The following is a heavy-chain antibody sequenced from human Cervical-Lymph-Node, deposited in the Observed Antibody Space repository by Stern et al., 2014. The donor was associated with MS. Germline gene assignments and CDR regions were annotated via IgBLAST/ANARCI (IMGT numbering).Heavy chain of an antibody. V-gene: IGHV1-69*01. D-gene: IGHD1-7*01. CDR1: GGILSNYA. CDR2: IIAIFGTA. CDR3: ASNNWNYDEELHYFDL. J-gene: IGHJ2*01. Sequence: QVQLVQSGAEVKKPGSSVKVSCKPSGGILSNYAINWVRQAPGQGLEWLGGIIAIFGTANYAQKFQGRVTITADESTRTAYMELRGLRSEDTAVYYCASNNWNYDEELHYFDLWGRGTLVTVSS.